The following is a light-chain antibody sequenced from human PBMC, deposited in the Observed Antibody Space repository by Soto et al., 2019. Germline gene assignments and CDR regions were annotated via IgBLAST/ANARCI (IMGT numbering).Light chain of an antibody. CDR1: ESISRN. CDR2: GAS. J-gene: IGKJ1*01. V-gene: IGKV1-16*02. CDR3: LQYNSYPRT. Sequence: IQMTQSPSSVSAPVGDRVTITCRASESISRNLNWYQQKPGKAPKALIYGASSLHNGVPSKFSGSGSGTDFTLTIGSLQPEDFATYYCLQYNSYPRTFGQGTKVDIK.